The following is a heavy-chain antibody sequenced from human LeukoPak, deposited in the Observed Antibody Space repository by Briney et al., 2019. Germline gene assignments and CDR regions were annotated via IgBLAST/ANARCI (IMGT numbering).Heavy chain of an antibody. V-gene: IGHV4-39*01. CDR3: ARQAYSSNLGWFDP. D-gene: IGHD6-13*01. CDR1: GGSISSSTYY. J-gene: IGHJ5*02. Sequence: PSETLSLTCSVSGGSISSSTYYWGWIRQPPGKGLEWVGNIYNSGSTYYNPSLKSRVTISVDTSKNQFSLKLSSVTAAHTAVYYCARQAYSSNLGWFDPWGQGTLVTVSS. CDR2: IYNSGST.